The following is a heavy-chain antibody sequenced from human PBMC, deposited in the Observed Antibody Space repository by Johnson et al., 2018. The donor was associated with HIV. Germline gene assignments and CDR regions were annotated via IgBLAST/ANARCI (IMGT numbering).Heavy chain of an antibody. D-gene: IGHD2-15*01. CDR3: ARSKDCSGGSCPDAFDI. CDR2: INWTGGST. CDR1: ESTFDDHG. J-gene: IGHJ3*02. V-gene: IGHV3-20*03. Sequence: VQLVESGGGLVQPGGSLRLPSPPSESTFDDHGMTWVRQAPGKGLEWVPCINWTGGSTGYADSVKGASTTPRDDAKNSMYLQMNSLRAEDTAVYYCARSKDCSGGSCPDAFDIWGQGTMVIVSS.